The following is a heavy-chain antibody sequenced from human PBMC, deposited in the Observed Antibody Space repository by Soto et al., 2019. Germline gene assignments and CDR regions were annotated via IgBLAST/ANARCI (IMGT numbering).Heavy chain of an antibody. J-gene: IGHJ6*02. CDR1: GFTFSSYA. Sequence: EVQLLESGGGLVQPGGCLRLSCAASGFTFSSYAMSWVRQAPGKGLEWVSAISGSGGSTYYADSVKGRFTISRDNSKKTLYLQMNSLRAEDTAVYYCAKGGSTSRWTYYYGMDVWGQGNTVTFAS. D-gene: IGHD2-2*01. CDR2: ISGSGGST. V-gene: IGHV3-23*01. CDR3: AKGGSTSRWTYYYGMDV.